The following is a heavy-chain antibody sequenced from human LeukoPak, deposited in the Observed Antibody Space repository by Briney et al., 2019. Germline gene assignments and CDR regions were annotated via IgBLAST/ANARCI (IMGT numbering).Heavy chain of an antibody. V-gene: IGHV4-34*01. Sequence: SETLSLTCAVYGGSFSGYYWSWIRQPPGKGLEWIGEINHSGSTNYNPSLKSRVTISVDTSKNQFSLKLSSVTAADTAVYYCARHRRGAVAGTANFDYWGQGTLVTVSS. J-gene: IGHJ4*02. CDR1: GGSFSGYY. D-gene: IGHD6-19*01. CDR3: ARHRRGAVAGTANFDY. CDR2: INHSGST.